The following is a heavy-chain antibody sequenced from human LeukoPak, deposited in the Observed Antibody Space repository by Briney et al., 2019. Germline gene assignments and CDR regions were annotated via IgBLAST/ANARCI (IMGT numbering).Heavy chain of an antibody. CDR3: ARGGRSGRDGYTTHDY. Sequence: SVKVSCKASGYTFTSYDINWVRQATGQGLEWMGRIIPILGIANYAQKFQGRVTITADKSTSTAYVELSSLRSEDTAVYYCARGGRSGRDGYTTHDYWGQGTLVTVSS. CDR1: GYTFTSYD. V-gene: IGHV1-69*04. CDR2: IIPILGIA. J-gene: IGHJ4*02. D-gene: IGHD5-24*01.